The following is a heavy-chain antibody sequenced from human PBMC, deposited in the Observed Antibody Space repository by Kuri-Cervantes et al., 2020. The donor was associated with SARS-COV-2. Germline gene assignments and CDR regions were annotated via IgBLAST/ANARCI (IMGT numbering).Heavy chain of an antibody. CDR3: ARWNHWFDP. J-gene: IGHJ5*02. CDR1: GGSISSHY. Sequence: GSLRLSCTVSGGSISSHYWSWIRQPPGKGLEWIGEINHSGSTNYNPSLKSRVTISVDTSKNQFSLKLSSVTAAGTAVYYCARWNHWFDPWGQGTLVTVSS. V-gene: IGHV4-34*01. CDR2: INHSGST. D-gene: IGHD1-1*01.